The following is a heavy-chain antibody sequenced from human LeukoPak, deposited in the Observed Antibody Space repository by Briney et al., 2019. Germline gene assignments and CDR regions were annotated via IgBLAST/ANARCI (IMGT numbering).Heavy chain of an antibody. CDR3: AKDSYMSMVRGAHYFDY. CDR1: GFTFSSYA. D-gene: IGHD3-10*01. J-gene: IGHJ4*02. Sequence: PGGSLRLSCAASGFTFSSYAMSWLRQAPGKGLEWVSAISGSGGSTYYADSVKGRFTISRDNSKNTRYLQMNSLRAEDTAVYYCAKDSYMSMVRGAHYFDYWGQGTLVTVSS. CDR2: ISGSGGST. V-gene: IGHV3-23*01.